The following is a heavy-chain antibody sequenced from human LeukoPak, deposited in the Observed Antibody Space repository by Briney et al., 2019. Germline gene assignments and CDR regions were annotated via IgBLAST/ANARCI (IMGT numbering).Heavy chain of an antibody. J-gene: IGHJ4*02. CDR3: LREETIVVIREPPP. CDR2: ITSSGTTT. CDR1: GFSFSDSY. V-gene: IGHV3-11*04. D-gene: IGHD3-22*01. Sequence: GGSLRLSCSASGFSFSDSYMSWFRLSPEKGLEWIAYITSSGTTTDYGDSVKGRFTISRVNAKNSLYLQMNSLRAEDTAIYYCLREETIVVIREPPPRGQGTLVTVSS.